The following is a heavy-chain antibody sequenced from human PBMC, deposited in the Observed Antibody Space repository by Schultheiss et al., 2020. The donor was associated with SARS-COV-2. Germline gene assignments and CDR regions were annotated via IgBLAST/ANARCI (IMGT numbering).Heavy chain of an antibody. CDR3: ARLGIAAAGTEDDYYYYGMDV. CDR2: IYYSGST. V-gene: IGHV4-59*08. J-gene: IGHJ6*02. CDR1: GGSISSYY. D-gene: IGHD6-13*01. Sequence: SETLSLTCTVSGGSISSYYWSWIRQPPGKGLEWIGYIYYSGSTNYNPSLKSRVTISVDTSKNQFSLKLSSVTAADTAVYYCARLGIAAAGTEDDYYYYGMDVWGQGTTVTVSS.